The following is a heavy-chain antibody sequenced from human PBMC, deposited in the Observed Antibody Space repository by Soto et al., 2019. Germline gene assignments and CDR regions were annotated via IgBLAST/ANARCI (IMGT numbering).Heavy chain of an antibody. CDR1: GFTCSSHW. V-gene: IGHV3-7*01. J-gene: IGHJ3*02. CDR3: ARAKSAEAPTFFDI. Sequence: PGESLRLTCAASGFTCSSHWISWVRQAPGKGLEWVANIKQDGSEQYYVDSVKGRFTISRDNAKNSLYLQMNSLRAEDTAVYYCARAKSAEAPTFFDIWGQRTMVTV. D-gene: IGHD6-19*01. CDR2: IKQDGSEQ.